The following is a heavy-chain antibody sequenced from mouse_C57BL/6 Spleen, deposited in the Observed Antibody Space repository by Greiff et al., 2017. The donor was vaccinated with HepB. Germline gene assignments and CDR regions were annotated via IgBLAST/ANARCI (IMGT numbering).Heavy chain of an antibody. Sequence: QVQLKQSGAELAKPGASVKLSCKASGYTFTSYWMHWVKQRPGQGLEWIGYINPSSGYTKYNQKFKDKATLTADKPSSTAYMQLSSLTYEDSAVYYCARTGTRGYFDYWGQGTTLTVSS. CDR2: INPSSGYT. CDR3: ARTGTRGYFDY. V-gene: IGHV1-7*01. CDR1: GYTFTSYW. J-gene: IGHJ2*01. D-gene: IGHD4-1*01.